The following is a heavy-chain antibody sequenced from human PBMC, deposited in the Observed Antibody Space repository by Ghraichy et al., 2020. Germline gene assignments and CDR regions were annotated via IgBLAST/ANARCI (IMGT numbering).Heavy chain of an antibody. J-gene: IGHJ4*02. CDR3: ATVELFGDEVPAAPFGY. CDR1: GYTLTELS. V-gene: IGHV1-24*01. Sequence: ASVKVSCKVSGYTLTELSMHWVRQAPGKGLEWMGGFDPEDGETIYAQKFQGRVTMTEDTSTDTAYMELSSLRSEDTAVYYCATVELFGDEVPAAPFGYWGQGTLVTVSS. D-gene: IGHD2-2*01. CDR2: FDPEDGET.